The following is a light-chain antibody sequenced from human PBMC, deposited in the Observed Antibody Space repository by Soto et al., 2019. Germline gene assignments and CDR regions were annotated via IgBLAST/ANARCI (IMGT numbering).Light chain of an antibody. J-gene: IGKJ4*01. CDR3: QQYNNWGLS. Sequence: EIVLTQSPATLSLSPGERATLSCRASENVGTNLAWYQQKPGQAPRLLIYGSSTRATGIPTTFSGSGSGTEFTLTISSLQSEESAVYYCQQYNNWGLSFGGGTRVEIK. CDR1: ENVGTN. V-gene: IGKV3D-15*01. CDR2: GSS.